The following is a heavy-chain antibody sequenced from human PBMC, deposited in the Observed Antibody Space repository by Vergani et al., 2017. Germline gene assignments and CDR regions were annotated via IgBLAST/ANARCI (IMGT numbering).Heavy chain of an antibody. CDR3: ARGSCLGGSCYKPRFDY. CDR1: GGSINSHNYY. CDR2: IHTSGST. V-gene: IGHV4-61*02. D-gene: IGHD2-15*01. J-gene: IGHJ4*02. Sequence: QVQLQESGPGLVKPSQTLSLTCTVSGGSINSHNYYWSWIRQPAGKGLEWIGRIHTSGSTNYNPSLKSRVTMSEDTSKNQFSQSLTSVPAADTAVYFCARGSCLGGSCYKPRFDYWGQGILVTVSS.